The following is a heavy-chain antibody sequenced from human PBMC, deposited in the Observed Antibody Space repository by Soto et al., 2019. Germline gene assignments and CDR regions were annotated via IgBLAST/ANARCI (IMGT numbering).Heavy chain of an antibody. CDR3: ARATYGDYSWFDP. V-gene: IGHV3-30-3*01. CDR2: ISYDGSNK. CDR1: GFTFSSYA. J-gene: IGHJ5*02. D-gene: IGHD4-17*01. Sequence: QVQLVESGGGVVQPGRSLRLSCAASGFTFSSYAMHWVRQAPGKGLEWVAVISYDGSNKYYADSVKGRFTISRDNSKNTLYLQMNSLRADDTAVYYCARATYGDYSWFDPWGQGTLVTVSS.